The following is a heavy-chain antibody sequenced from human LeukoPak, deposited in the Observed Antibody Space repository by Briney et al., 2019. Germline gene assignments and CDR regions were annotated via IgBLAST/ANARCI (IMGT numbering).Heavy chain of an antibody. V-gene: IGHV3-21*04. J-gene: IGHJ6*03. CDR2: ISSSSSYI. CDR3: AKGASPQGYYYYMDV. Sequence: KSGGSLRLSCAASGFTFSSYSMNWVRQAPGKGLEWVSSISSSSSYIYYADSVKGRFTISRDNSKNTLYLQMNSLRAEDTAVYYCAKGASPQGYYYYMDVRGKGTTVTVSS. CDR1: GFTFSSYS.